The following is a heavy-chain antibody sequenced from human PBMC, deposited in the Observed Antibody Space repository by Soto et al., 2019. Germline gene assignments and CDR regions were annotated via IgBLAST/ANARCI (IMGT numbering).Heavy chain of an antibody. J-gene: IGHJ1*01. CDR3: ARDGAADGPRAEYFQQ. Sequence: XSVKVSCKASGYPFTSYGIIWVRQAPGQGLEWMGWISAYNGNTNYAQKLQGRVTMTTDTSTSTAYMELRSLRSDDTAVYYCARDGAADGPRAEYFQQWGQGTLVTVSS. CDR2: ISAYNGNT. V-gene: IGHV1-18*04. D-gene: IGHD6-13*01. CDR1: GYPFTSYG.